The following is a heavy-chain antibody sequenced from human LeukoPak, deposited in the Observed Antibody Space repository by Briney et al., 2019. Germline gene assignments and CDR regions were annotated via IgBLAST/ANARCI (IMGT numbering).Heavy chain of an antibody. D-gene: IGHD6-19*01. CDR3: ARDGWYSSGWNAFDI. J-gene: IGHJ3*02. Sequence: GGSLRLSCAASGFTFSTYSMHWVRQAPGMGLEWVSSISSSRSYVYYADSVKGRFTISRDNAKNSLYLQMKSLRAEDTAVYYWARDGWYSSGWNAFDIWGQGTKVTVSS. V-gene: IGHV3-21*01. CDR2: ISSSRSYV. CDR1: GFTFSTYS.